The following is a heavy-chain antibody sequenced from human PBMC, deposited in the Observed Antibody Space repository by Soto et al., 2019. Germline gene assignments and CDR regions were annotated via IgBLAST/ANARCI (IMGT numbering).Heavy chain of an antibody. Sequence: SETLSLTCAVYGGSFSGYYWSWIRQPPGKGLEWIGEINHSGSTNDNPSLKSRVTISVDTSKNQFSLKLSSVTAADTAVYYCARGLEVWFGELLYYYYYGMDVWGQGTTVTVSS. D-gene: IGHD3-10*01. J-gene: IGHJ6*02. CDR3: ARGLEVWFGELLYYYYYGMDV. CDR1: GGSFSGYY. CDR2: INHSGST. V-gene: IGHV4-34*01.